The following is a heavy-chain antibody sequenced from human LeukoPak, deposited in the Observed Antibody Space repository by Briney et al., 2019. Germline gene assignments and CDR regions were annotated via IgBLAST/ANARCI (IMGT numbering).Heavy chain of an antibody. D-gene: IGHD6-19*01. Sequence: GGSLRLSCSASGFTFNSYAMHWVRQAPGKGLEHVSAISSNGDNTYYADSVKGRFTISRDNSKNTLYFQMSSLRPEDTAVYYCVKKAGTGAFDIWGQGTMVTVSS. CDR2: ISSNGDNT. V-gene: IGHV3-64*05. CDR3: VKKAGTGAFDI. J-gene: IGHJ3*02. CDR1: GFTFNSYA.